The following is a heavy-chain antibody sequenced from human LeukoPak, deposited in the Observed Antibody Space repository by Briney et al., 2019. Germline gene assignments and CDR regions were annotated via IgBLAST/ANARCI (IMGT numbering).Heavy chain of an antibody. CDR1: GGTFSSYA. CDR2: IIPILGIA. V-gene: IGHV1-69*04. D-gene: IGHD3-22*01. CDR3: ASTYYYDSSGYYWGVHFDY. J-gene: IGHJ4*02. Sequence: ASVKVSCKASGGTFSSYAISWVRQAPGQGLEWMGRIIPILGIANYAQKFQGRVTITADKSTSTAYMEPSSLRSEDTAVYYCASTYYYDSSGYYWGVHFDYWGQGTLVTVSS.